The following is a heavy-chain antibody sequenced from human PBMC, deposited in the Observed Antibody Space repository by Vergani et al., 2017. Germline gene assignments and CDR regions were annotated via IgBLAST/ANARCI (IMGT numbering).Heavy chain of an antibody. CDR1: GYSITNYW. D-gene: IGHD3-3*01. CDR3: AKTHDFSSLYSSYNWFDP. Sequence: EVQLVQSGAEVKKPGESLNISCQGSGYSITNYWIAWVRQRPGKGLEWMGIIYAVDSDVRYSPSFQGQVTMSVDKSLSTAYLQWNSLKASDTATYYCAKTHDFSSLYSSYNWFDPWGQGTQVTVSS. J-gene: IGHJ5*02. V-gene: IGHV5-51*03. CDR2: IYAVDSDV.